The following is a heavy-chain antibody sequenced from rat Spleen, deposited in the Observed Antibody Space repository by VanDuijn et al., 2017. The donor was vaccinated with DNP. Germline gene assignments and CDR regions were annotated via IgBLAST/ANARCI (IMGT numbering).Heavy chain of an antibody. D-gene: IGHD1-12*03. V-gene: IGHV2-63*01. Sequence: QVQLKESGPGLVQPSETLSLTCTVSGFSLTSYSVSWVRQPSGKGPEWMGRMWYDGDTAYNSALKSRLSISRDTSKSQVFLTMNSLQTDDTAVYYCMVSTFAYWGQGTLVTVYS. J-gene: IGHJ3*01. CDR3: MVSTFAY. CDR1: GFSLTSYS. CDR2: MWYDGDT.